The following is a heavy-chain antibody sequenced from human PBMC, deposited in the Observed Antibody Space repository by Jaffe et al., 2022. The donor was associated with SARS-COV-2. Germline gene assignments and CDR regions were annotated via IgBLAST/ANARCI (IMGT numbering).Heavy chain of an antibody. CDR2: ISGSGGST. V-gene: IGHV3-23*01. Sequence: EVQLLESGGGLVQPGGSLRLSCAASGFTFSSYAMSWVRQAPGKGLEWVSAISGSGGSTYYADSVKGRFTISRDNSKNTLYLQMNSLRAEDTAVYYCAKGFTGGKKSPDYYYYGMDVWGQGTTVTVSS. J-gene: IGHJ6*02. D-gene: IGHD2-8*02. CDR1: GFTFSSYA. CDR3: AKGFTGGKKSPDYYYYGMDV.